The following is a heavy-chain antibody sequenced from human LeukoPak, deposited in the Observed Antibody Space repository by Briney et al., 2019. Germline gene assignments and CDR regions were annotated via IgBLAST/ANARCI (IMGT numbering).Heavy chain of an antibody. CDR2: IIPIFGTA. CDR1: GVTFSSYA. D-gene: IGHD2-2*01. J-gene: IGHJ4*02. Sequence: GASVKVSCKASGVTFSSYAINWVRQAPGQGLEWMGGIIPIFGTANYARKFQDRVTITADESTSTAYMELSSLRSEDTAIYYCASRLYCSNTRCRNFPFAYWGQGTLVTVSS. V-gene: IGHV1-69*13. CDR3: ASRLYCSNTRCRNFPFAY.